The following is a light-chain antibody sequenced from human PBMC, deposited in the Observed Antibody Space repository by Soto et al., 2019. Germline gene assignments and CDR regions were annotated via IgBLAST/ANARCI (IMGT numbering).Light chain of an antibody. CDR2: GAS. CDR3: QQTYSDIS. CDR1: RTINTY. J-gene: IGKJ4*01. V-gene: IGKV1-39*01. Sequence: DVRMTQSPSSLSASVGDTITITCRASRTINTYLNWFQQKTGERPRLLIYGASTLHDGVPSRFSGSGSGADFTLTISGLQTEDFASYHCQQTYSDISFGGGTKV.